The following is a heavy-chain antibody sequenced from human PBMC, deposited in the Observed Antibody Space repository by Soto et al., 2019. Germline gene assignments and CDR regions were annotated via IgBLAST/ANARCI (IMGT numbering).Heavy chain of an antibody. J-gene: IGHJ6*03. V-gene: IGHV4-4*02. CDR1: SGSISSSNW. Sequence: SETLSLTCAVSSGSISSSNWWSWVRQPPGKGLEWIGEIYHSGSTNYNPSLKSRVTISVDKSKNQFSLKLSSVTAADTAVYYCARGAQFREYCSSTSCSNYYYYYMDVWGKGTTVTVSS. CDR2: IYHSGST. CDR3: ARGAQFREYCSSTSCSNYYYYYMDV. D-gene: IGHD2-2*01.